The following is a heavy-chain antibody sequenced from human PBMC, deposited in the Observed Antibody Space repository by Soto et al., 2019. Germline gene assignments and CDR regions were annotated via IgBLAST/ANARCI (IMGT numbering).Heavy chain of an antibody. V-gene: IGHV3-21*01. Sequence: EVQLVESGGGLVKPGGSLRLSCAASGFTFSSYSMNWVRHAPGKGLEWVSSISSSSSYIYYADSVKGRFTISRDNAKNSLYLQMNSLRAEDTAVYYCASHGPPGIAVAGTDYWGQGTLVTVSS. J-gene: IGHJ4*02. CDR3: ASHGPPGIAVAGTDY. CDR2: ISSSSSYI. D-gene: IGHD6-19*01. CDR1: GFTFSSYS.